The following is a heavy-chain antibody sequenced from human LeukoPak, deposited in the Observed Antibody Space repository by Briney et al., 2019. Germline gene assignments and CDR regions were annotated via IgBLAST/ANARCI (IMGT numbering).Heavy chain of an antibody. V-gene: IGHV1-69*04. CDR1: GGTFSSYA. CDR2: IIPILGIA. D-gene: IGHD6-19*01. Sequence: ASVKVSCKASGGTFSSYAISWVRQAPGQGLEWMGRIIPILGIANYAQKFQGRVTITADKSTSTAYMELSSLRSDDTAVYYCATGDSSGWLWPHWGQGTLVTVSS. CDR3: ATGDSSGWLWPH. J-gene: IGHJ4*02.